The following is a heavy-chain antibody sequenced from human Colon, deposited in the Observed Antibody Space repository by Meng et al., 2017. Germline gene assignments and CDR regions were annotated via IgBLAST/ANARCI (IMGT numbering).Heavy chain of an antibody. J-gene: IGHJ4*02. CDR1: GSTFSSYA. Sequence: GESLKISCAASGSTFSSYAMSWVRQAPGKVLEWVSAISGSGGSTYYADSVKGRFTIFRDNSKNTLYLQMNSLRAEDTAVYYCAKSFMVRGVIKAGYFDYWGQGTLVTVSS. CDR2: ISGSGGST. CDR3: AKSFMVRGVIKAGYFDY. D-gene: IGHD3-10*01. V-gene: IGHV3-23*01.